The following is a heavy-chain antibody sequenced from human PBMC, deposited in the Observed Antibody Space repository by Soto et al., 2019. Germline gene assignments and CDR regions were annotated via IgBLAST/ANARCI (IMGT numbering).Heavy chain of an antibody. V-gene: IGHV3-23*01. CDR2: ISGSGGST. CDR3: AKAPSRGQLEYFDH. Sequence: EVQLLESGGGLVQPGGSLRLSCAASGFTFSSYAMSWVRQAPGKGLEWVSVISGSGGSTYYADSVKGRFTISRDNSKNTLDLQMNSLRAEDTAVYYCAKAPSRGQLEYFDHWGQGTLVTVSS. CDR1: GFTFSSYA. D-gene: IGHD5-18*01. J-gene: IGHJ4*02.